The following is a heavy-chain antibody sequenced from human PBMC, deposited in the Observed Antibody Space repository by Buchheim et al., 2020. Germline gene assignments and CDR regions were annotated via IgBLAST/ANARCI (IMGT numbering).Heavy chain of an antibody. CDR3: ARVQKSGGAIVSYYYYLDV. D-gene: IGHD3-16*02. J-gene: IGHJ6*03. CDR2: IIPISGAT. V-gene: IGHV1-69*06. Sequence: QVQLVQSGAEVKKPGSSVKVPCKASGGTFSSYAISWVRQAPGQGLEWMGGIIPISGATNYAQKFQGRVTITADKSTSTAYMEVSSLRSEDTAVYYCARVQKSGGAIVSYYYYLDVWGKGTT. CDR1: GGTFSSYA.